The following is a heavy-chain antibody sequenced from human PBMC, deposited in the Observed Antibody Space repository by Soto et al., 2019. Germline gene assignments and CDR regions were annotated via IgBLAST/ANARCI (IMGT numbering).Heavy chain of an antibody. Sequence: ASVKVSCKASGDTFTSYAMHWVRQAPGQRLEWMGWINAGNGNTKYSQKFQGRVTITRDTSASTAYMELSSLRSEDTAVYYCARASTPGPTRAFHIWGQGTMVTLS. CDR1: GDTFTSYA. CDR2: INAGNGNT. V-gene: IGHV1-3*01. D-gene: IGHD1-1*01. CDR3: ARASTPGPTRAFHI. J-gene: IGHJ3*02.